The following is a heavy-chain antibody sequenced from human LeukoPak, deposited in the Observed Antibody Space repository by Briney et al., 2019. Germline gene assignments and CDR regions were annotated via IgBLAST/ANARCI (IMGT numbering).Heavy chain of an antibody. CDR1: GYSFRNYW. V-gene: IGHV5-51*01. J-gene: IGHJ4*02. Sequence: GESLQISCQGSGYSFRNYWIGWVRQMPGKGLEWMGIIYPGDSDTRYSPSFQGQVTISADKSISTAYLQWSSLKASDTAIYYCARHASGVDYWGQGTLVTVSS. D-gene: IGHD7-27*01. CDR2: IYPGDSDT. CDR3: ARHASGVDY.